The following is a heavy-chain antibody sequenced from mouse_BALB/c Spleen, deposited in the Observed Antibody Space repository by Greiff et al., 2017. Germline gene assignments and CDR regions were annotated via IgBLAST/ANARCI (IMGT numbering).Heavy chain of an antibody. J-gene: IGHJ4*01. CDR2: ISSGSSTI. D-gene: IGHD2-13*01. CDR3: ARGGDYTSDAMDY. V-gene: IGHV5-17*02. Sequence: EVMLVESGGGLVQPGGSRKLSCAASGFTFSSFGMHWVRQAPEKGLEWVAYISSGSSTIYYADTVKGRFTISRDNPKNTLFLQMTRLRSEDTAMYNCARGGDYTSDAMDYWGKGTPVTVSP. CDR1: GFTFSSFG.